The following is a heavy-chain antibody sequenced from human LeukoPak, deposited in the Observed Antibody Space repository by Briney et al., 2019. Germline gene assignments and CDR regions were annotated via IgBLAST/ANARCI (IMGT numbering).Heavy chain of an antibody. CDR3: ARRDPRGNSSVDY. D-gene: IGHD6-19*01. Sequence: ASVKVSCKTSGYTFTDYYMHWVRQGPGQGHELMGWINPNSGSTNYAQKFQGRVTMTRDTSISIAYMELSRLRSDDTAVFYCARRDPRGNSSVDYWGQGTLVTVSS. CDR1: GYTFTDYY. CDR2: INPNSGST. J-gene: IGHJ4*02. V-gene: IGHV1-2*02.